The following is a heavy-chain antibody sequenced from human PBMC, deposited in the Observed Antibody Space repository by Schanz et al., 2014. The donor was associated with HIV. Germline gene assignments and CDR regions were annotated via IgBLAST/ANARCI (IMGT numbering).Heavy chain of an antibody. CDR2: ISESGGRT. V-gene: IGHV3-23*01. D-gene: IGHD6-19*01. J-gene: IGHJ4*02. CDR1: GFNFNNYA. Sequence: EVQLLESGGGLEQPGGSLRLSCAASGFNFNNYAMTWVRQAPGKGLEWVSSISESGGRTYYADSVNGRFTISRDNSKNTLYLQMNSLRVEDTAVYYCAKMARSVAANTNFDYWGQGTLVTVSS. CDR3: AKMARSVAANTNFDY.